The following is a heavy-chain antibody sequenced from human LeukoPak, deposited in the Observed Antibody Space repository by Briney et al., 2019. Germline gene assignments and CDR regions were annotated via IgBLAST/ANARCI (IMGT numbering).Heavy chain of an antibody. CDR1: GFTFSSYG. Sequence: PGGSLRLSCAASGFTFSSYGMSWVRQAPGKGLEWVANIKQDGSEKYYVDSVKGRFTISRDNAKNSLYLQMNSLRVEDTAVYYCARAWSYSTGWYNYWGQGTLVTVSS. CDR3: ARAWSYSTGWYNY. D-gene: IGHD6-19*01. V-gene: IGHV3-7*04. J-gene: IGHJ4*02. CDR2: IKQDGSEK.